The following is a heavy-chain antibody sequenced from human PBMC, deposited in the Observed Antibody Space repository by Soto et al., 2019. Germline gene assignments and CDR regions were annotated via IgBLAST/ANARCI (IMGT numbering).Heavy chain of an antibody. J-gene: IGHJ4*02. Sequence: EVQLVESGGGLVQSGGSLRLSCLASGFSLTPYWMSWVRQTPGKGLEWVAKINEDGSKRDYMESVEGRFTISRDNAKNSVSLQMYSMRVDDTAMYYCTRWDGRCSGGSCFFDSWGQGTLVTVSS. CDR1: GFSLTPYW. V-gene: IGHV3-7*01. CDR3: TRWDGRCSGGSCFFDS. CDR2: INEDGSKR. D-gene: IGHD2-15*01.